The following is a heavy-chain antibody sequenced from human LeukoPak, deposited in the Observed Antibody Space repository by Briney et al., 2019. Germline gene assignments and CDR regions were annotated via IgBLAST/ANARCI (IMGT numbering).Heavy chain of an antibody. CDR3: ARDEGLYSRSWYAGRDY. J-gene: IGHJ4*02. Sequence: VASVKVSCKASGYTFTSYGISWVRQAPGQGLEWMGWISTYNGNTYYAQKVQGRVAMTTDTSTSTAYMELRSLRSDDTAVYYCARDEGLYSRSWYAGRDYWGQGTLVTVSS. V-gene: IGHV1-18*01. CDR1: GYTFTSYG. D-gene: IGHD6-13*01. CDR2: ISTYNGNT.